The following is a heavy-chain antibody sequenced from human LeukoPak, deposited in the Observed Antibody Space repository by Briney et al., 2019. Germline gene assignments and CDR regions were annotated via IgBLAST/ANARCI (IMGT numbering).Heavy chain of an antibody. D-gene: IGHD6-13*01. J-gene: IGHJ6*03. CDR1: GYTFTGYY. Sequence: GASVEVSCKASGYTFTGYYMHWVRQAPGQGLEWMGWINPNSGGTNYAQKFQGRVTMTRDTSISTAYMELSRLRSDDTAVYYCARDGSSWYGYYYYYMDVWGKGTTVTVSS. CDR3: ARDGSSWYGYYYYYMDV. V-gene: IGHV1-2*02. CDR2: INPNSGGT.